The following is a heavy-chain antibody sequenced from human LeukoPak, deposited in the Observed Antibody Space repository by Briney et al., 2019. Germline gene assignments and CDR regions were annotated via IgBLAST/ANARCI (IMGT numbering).Heavy chain of an antibody. J-gene: IGHJ5*02. V-gene: IGHV1-3*01. CDR1: GYTFTRYA. CDR2: INAGNGNT. D-gene: IGHD6-19*01. CDR3: ARRGYSSGWSEEFWFDP. Sequence: ASVKVSCKASGYTFTRYAMHWVRQAPEQRLEWMGWINAGNGNTKYSQKFQGRVTITRDTSASTAYMELSSLRSEDTAVYYCARRGYSSGWSEEFWFDPWGQGTLVTVSS.